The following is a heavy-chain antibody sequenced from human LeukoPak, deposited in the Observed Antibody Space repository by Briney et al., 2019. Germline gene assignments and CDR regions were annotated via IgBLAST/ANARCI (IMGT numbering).Heavy chain of an antibody. Sequence: GGSLRLSCAASGFTFSSYGMHWVRQAPGKGLEWVAFIRYDGSNKYYADSVKGRFTISRDNSKNTLYLQMNSLRAGDTAVYYCASNDYGDALEYFQHWGQGTLVTVSS. D-gene: IGHD4-17*01. V-gene: IGHV3-30*02. CDR3: ASNDYGDALEYFQH. CDR2: IRYDGSNK. CDR1: GFTFSSYG. J-gene: IGHJ1*01.